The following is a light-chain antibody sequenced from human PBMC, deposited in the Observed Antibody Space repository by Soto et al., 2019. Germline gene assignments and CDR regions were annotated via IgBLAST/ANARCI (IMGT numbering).Light chain of an antibody. V-gene: IGKV1-5*03. CDR1: QNINTW. Sequence: DIQMTQSPSTLSASVGDRITITCRASQNINTWLAWYQQIPGEAPKLLIYDGYTLERGVPSRFSGSGSGTEFTLTISSLQPEDFATFYCQQYKTYSRTFGQGTTVEV. CDR3: QQYKTYSRT. J-gene: IGKJ1*01. CDR2: DGY.